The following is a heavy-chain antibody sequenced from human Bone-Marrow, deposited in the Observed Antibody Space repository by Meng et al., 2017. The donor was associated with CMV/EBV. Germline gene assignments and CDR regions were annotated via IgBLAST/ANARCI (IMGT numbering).Heavy chain of an antibody. CDR1: GYTFTSHF. CDR3: ARGQGDCSSTSCYRPQTDYYYYYGMDV. CDR2: INPRGGST. V-gene: IGHV1-46*01. Sequence: ASVTVSCKASGYTFTSHFMHWVRQAPGQGLEWMGIINPRGGSTTHAQKFQGRVTVTRDTSTSTVYMELSSLRFDDPAVYYCARGQGDCSSTSCYRPQTDYYYYYGMDVWGQGTTVTVSS. D-gene: IGHD2-2*01. J-gene: IGHJ6*02.